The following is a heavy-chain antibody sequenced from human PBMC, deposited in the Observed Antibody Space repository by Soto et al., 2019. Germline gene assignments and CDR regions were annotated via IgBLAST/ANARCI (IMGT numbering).Heavy chain of an antibody. CDR3: ATGLTLPVRPSFDT. Sequence: EVQLVESGGGLIQPGGSLRLSCAASGFTVSGNYITWVRQAPGKGLEWVSVIFSGDNTYYSDSVKGRFTISRDNSKNTVYLQMNGLRGDDTAVYFCATGLTLPVRPSFDTWGQGTLLTVSS. V-gene: IGHV3-53*01. J-gene: IGHJ5*02. CDR1: GFTVSGNY. CDR2: IFSGDNT. D-gene: IGHD2-21*02.